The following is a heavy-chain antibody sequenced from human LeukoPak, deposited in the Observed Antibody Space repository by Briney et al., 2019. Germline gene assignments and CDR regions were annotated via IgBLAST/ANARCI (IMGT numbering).Heavy chain of an antibody. V-gene: IGHV5-51*01. CDR3: ARRVFSSSWYYFDF. D-gene: IGHD6-13*01. CDR1: GYSFSSYW. J-gene: IGHJ4*02. Sequence: GESLKISCKGSGYSFSSYWIGWVRQMPGKGLEWMGIIYPGDSDTRYSPSFQGQVTISADKSISTAHLQWSSLKASDTAIYYCARRVFSSSWYYFDFWGQGTLVTVSS. CDR2: IYPGDSDT.